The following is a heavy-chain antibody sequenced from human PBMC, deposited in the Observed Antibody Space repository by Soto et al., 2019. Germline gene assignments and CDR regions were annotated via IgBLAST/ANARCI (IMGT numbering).Heavy chain of an antibody. J-gene: IGHJ6*02. V-gene: IGHV3-74*01. CDR2: INSDGSST. Sequence: GGSLRLSCAASGFTFSSYWMHWVRQAPGKGLVWVSRINSDGSSTSYADSVKGRFTISRDNAKNTLYLQMNSLRAVDTAVYYCARESAVAAAGAQNYGMDVWGQGTTVNVS. D-gene: IGHD6-13*01. CDR1: GFTFSSYW. CDR3: ARESAVAAAGAQNYGMDV.